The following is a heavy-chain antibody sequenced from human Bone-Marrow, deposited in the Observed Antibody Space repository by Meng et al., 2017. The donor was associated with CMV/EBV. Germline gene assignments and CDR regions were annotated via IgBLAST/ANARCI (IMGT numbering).Heavy chain of an antibody. CDR3: ARDQSFPVVVPTTILYYDGMDV. J-gene: IGHJ6*02. CDR1: GFTFSSYW. D-gene: IGHD2-2*01. CDR2: IKQDGSEK. Sequence: GESLKISCAASGFTFSSYWMSWVRQAPGKGLEWVANIKQDGSEKYYVDSVKGRFTISRDNAKNSLYLQVNGLRAEDTAVYYCARDQSFPVVVPTTILYYDGMDVWGQGTTVTVSS. V-gene: IGHV3-7*01.